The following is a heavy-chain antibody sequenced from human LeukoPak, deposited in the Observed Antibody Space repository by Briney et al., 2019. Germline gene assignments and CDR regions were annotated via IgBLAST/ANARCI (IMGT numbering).Heavy chain of an antibody. CDR1: GGSISSYY. Sequence: SETLSLTCTVSGGSISSYYWNWIRQPPGKGLELIGYIFTSGSTNYNPSLKSRVTISVDTSKNQFSLKLSSVTAADTAVYYCARRVYSSSSYYMDVWGKGTTVTVSS. V-gene: IGHV4-4*09. J-gene: IGHJ6*03. CDR2: IFTSGST. CDR3: ARRVYSSSSYYMDV. D-gene: IGHD6-6*01.